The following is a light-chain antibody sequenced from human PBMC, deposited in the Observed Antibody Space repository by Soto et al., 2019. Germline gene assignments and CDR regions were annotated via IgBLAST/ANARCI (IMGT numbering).Light chain of an antibody. CDR3: AAWDDSPGRV. Sequence: QSVLIQPPSVSGTPGQTVTISCSGSSSNIGSNTVNWYQQFPGAAPKLLIYTNNQRPSGVPDRFSGSKSGTSASLVISGLQSEDGADYYCAAWDDSPGRVFGGGTKVTVL. V-gene: IGLV1-44*01. J-gene: IGLJ3*02. CDR2: TNN. CDR1: SSNIGSNT.